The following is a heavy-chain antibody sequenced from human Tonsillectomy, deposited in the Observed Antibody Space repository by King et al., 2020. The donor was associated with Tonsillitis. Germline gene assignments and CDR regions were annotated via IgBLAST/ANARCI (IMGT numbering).Heavy chain of an antibody. Sequence: VQLVESGGGVVQPGRSLRLSCAASGFTFSSYGMHWVRQAPGKGLEWVAVISYDGSNKYYADSVKGRFTISRDNSKNTLYLQMNSLRAEDTAVYSAVGPALDYWGQGTLVTVSS. CDR1: GFTFSSYG. J-gene: IGHJ4*02. CDR2: ISYDGSNK. V-gene: IGHV3-30*03. CDR3: VGPALDY. D-gene: IGHD2-2*01.